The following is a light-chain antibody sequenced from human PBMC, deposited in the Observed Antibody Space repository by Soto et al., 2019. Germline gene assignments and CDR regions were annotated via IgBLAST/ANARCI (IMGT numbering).Light chain of an antibody. J-gene: IGKJ5*01. V-gene: IGKV3-11*01. Sequence: EIVLTHSPGILSLSPGERASLSCGASQSITSSFLAWYQQKPGQAPRLLVSAASNRATGIPARFSGSGSGTDFTLTISSLEPEDFGVFYCQQRFDGPKITFGQGTRLEIK. CDR2: AAS. CDR1: QSITSSF. CDR3: QQRFDGPKIT.